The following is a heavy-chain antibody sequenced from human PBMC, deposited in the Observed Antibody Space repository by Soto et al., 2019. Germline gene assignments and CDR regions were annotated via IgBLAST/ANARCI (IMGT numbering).Heavy chain of an antibody. CDR2: MNPNSGNT. CDR1: GYTFTSYD. Sequence: QVQLVQSGAEVKKPGASVKISCKASGYTFTSYDINWVRQATGQGLEWMGWMNPNSGNTGYAQKFQGRVTMTRNTSISTAYMELSSLRSADTAVYYCARGPTFYCGRDCLDYWGQGTLVTVSS. CDR3: ARGPTFYCGRDCLDY. D-gene: IGHD2-21*02. J-gene: IGHJ4*02. V-gene: IGHV1-8*01.